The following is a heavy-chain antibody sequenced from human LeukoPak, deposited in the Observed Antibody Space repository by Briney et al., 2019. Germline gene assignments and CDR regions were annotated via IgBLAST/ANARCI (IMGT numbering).Heavy chain of an antibody. D-gene: IGHD3-3*01. J-gene: IGHJ3*01. Sequence: GGSLRLSCAASGFIFSDFWMTWVRQAPGKGLEWVANIKGDGSEGNYVGSVKGRFTVSRDNAKNLLYLQLNNLRAEDTAVYYCARDDFWSGLYAFDVWGQGTMVTVSS. CDR3: ARDDFWSGLYAFDV. CDR1: GFIFSDFW. V-gene: IGHV3-7*01. CDR2: IKGDGSEG.